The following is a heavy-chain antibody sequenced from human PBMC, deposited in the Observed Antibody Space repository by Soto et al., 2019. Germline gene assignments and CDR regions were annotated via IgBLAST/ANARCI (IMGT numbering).Heavy chain of an antibody. CDR1: GFTFSSYG. J-gene: IGHJ4*02. V-gene: IGHV3-33*01. Sequence: QVQLVESGGGVVQPGRSLRLSCAASGFTFSSYGMHWVRQAPGKGLEWVAVIWYDGSNKYYADSVKGRFTISRDNSKNTLYLEMNSVRAEDTAVYYCARDGAPVRYVLGSYRYDYFDYWGQGTLVTVSS. CDR2: IWYDGSNK. D-gene: IGHD3-16*02. CDR3: ARDGAPVRYVLGSYRYDYFDY.